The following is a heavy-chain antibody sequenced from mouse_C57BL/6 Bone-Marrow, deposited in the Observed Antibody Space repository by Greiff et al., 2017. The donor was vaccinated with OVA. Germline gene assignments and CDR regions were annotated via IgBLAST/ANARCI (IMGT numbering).Heavy chain of an antibody. V-gene: IGHV1-69*01. CDR2: LAPSDSYH. CDR3: ARPDGYYGFAY. J-gene: IGHJ3*01. CDR1: GYTFTSYW. Sequence: QVQLQQPGAELVMPGASVKLSCKASGYTFTSYWLHWVKQRTGQGLEWIGELAPSDSYHKYKQQLKGKSTLTVDKSYSTAYMQLSSLTSEDSAVYYCARPDGYYGFAYWGQGTLVTVSA. D-gene: IGHD2-3*01.